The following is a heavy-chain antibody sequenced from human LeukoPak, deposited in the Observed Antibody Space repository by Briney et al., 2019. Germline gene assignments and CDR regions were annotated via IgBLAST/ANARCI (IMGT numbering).Heavy chain of an antibody. J-gene: IGHJ4*02. CDR3: ARDPLMGAPQPVDY. CDR1: GFTFSRYA. Sequence: HPGGSLRLSRAASGFTFSRYAMHWVRQAPGKGLEYVSAISYNGGSTYYANSVKGRFTISRDNSKNTLYLQMGSLRAEDMAVYYCARDPLMGAPQPVDYWGQGTLVTVSS. CDR2: ISYNGGST. D-gene: IGHD3-16*01. V-gene: IGHV3-64*01.